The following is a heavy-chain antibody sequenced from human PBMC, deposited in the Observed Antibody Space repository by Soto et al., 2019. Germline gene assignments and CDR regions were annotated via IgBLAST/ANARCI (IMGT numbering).Heavy chain of an antibody. V-gene: IGHV3-23*01. Sequence: EVQLLESGGGLVQPGGSLRLSCAASGFTFSSYAMSWVRQAPGKGLEWVSAISGSGGSTYYADSVKGRFTISRDNSKNTLYLQMNSLRAEDTAVYYCAKVPYYYDSSGGTQFDYWGQGTLVTVSS. D-gene: IGHD3-22*01. CDR3: AKVPYYYDSSGGTQFDY. CDR1: GFTFSSYA. CDR2: ISGSGGST. J-gene: IGHJ4*02.